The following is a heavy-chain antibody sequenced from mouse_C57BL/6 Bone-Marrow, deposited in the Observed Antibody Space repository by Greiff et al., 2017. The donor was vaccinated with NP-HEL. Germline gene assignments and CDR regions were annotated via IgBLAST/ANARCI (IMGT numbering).Heavy chain of an antibody. V-gene: IGHV1-53*01. CDR3: ARLRGYDGYSYYFDY. D-gene: IGHD2-3*01. CDR2: INPSNGGT. Sequence: QVQLQQPGTELVKPGASVKLSCKASGYTFTSYWMHWVKQRPGQGLEWIGNINPSNGGTNYNEKFKSKATLTVDKSSSTAYMQLSSLTSEDSAVYYCARLRGYDGYSYYFDYWGQGTTLTVSS. CDR1: GYTFTSYW. J-gene: IGHJ2*01.